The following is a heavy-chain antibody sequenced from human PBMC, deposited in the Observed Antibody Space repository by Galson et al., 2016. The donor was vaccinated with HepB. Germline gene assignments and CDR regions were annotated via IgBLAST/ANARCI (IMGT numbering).Heavy chain of an antibody. CDR3: ARGDPLERWLDP. CDR1: GDSMSNYY. CDR2: VFHSGST. D-gene: IGHD1-1*01. Sequence: SETLSLTCSVSGDSMSNYYWSWIRQPPGKGLEWIGHVFHSGSTNYNDSLKSRVTISVDTSKNQFSLKLSSVTAADTAIYYCARGDPLERWLDPWGQGTLVIVSS. J-gene: IGHJ5*02. V-gene: IGHV4-59*01.